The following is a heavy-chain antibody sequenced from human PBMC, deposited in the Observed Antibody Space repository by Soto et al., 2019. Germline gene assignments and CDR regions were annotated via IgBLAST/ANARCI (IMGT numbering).Heavy chain of an antibody. V-gene: IGHV3-21*01. CDR2: ISSSSSYI. CDR1: GFTFSSYS. CDR3: AREVAAAAGTGYYYYGMDV. D-gene: IGHD6-13*01. Sequence: EVQLVESGGGLVKPGGSLRLSCAASGFTFSSYSMNWVRQAPGKGLEWVSSISSSSSYIYYADSVKGRFTISRDNAKNSLYLQMNSLRAEDTAVSYCAREVAAAAGTGYYYYGMDVCGQGTTVTVSS. J-gene: IGHJ6*02.